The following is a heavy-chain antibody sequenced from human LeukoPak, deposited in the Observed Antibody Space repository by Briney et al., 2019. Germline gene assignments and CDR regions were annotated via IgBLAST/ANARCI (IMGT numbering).Heavy chain of an antibody. D-gene: IGHD3-22*01. Sequence: GGSLRLSCEVSGFSVDGNYMTWVRQVPGRGLEWVALIFSGDSTDYPDSVKGRFTISRDKSKNTLHLKMDSLRPEDTAMYYGALTYYFDRRGYSYFDYWGQGALVTVSS. J-gene: IGHJ4*02. CDR2: IFSGDST. CDR3: ALTYYFDRRGYSYFDY. CDR1: GFSVDGNY. V-gene: IGHV3-53*01.